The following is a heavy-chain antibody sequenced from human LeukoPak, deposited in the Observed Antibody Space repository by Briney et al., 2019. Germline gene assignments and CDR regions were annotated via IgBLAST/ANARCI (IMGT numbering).Heavy chain of an antibody. CDR3: ARRLIYYYYYYMDV. CDR2: INHSGST. J-gene: IGHJ6*03. V-gene: IGHV4-34*01. Sequence: PSETLSLTCTVSGGSISSYYWSWIRQPPGKGLEWIGEINHSGSTNYNPSLKSRVTISVDTSKNQFSLKLSSVTAADTAVYYCARRLIYYYYYYMDVWGKGTTVTVSS. CDR1: GGSISSYY.